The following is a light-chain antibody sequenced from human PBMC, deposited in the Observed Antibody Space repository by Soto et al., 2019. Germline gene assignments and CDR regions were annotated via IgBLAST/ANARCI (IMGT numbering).Light chain of an antibody. V-gene: IGKV2-30*02. Sequence: DVVMTQSPLSLPVTLGQPASISCRSSQSLIHSDGSTYLNWFQQRPGQSPRRLIYEVSDRDSGVPDRFSGSGSGTDVTLKISRVEAEDVGVYYCMQGTHWPWTFGQGTEVEVK. CDR3: MQGTHWPWT. CDR1: QSLIHSDGSTY. CDR2: EVS. J-gene: IGKJ1*01.